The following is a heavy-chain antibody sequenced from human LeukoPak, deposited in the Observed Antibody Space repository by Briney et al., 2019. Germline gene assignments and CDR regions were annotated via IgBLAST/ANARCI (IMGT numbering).Heavy chain of an antibody. V-gene: IGHV1-69*05. CDR2: IIPTYRTP. J-gene: IGHJ5*02. CDR3: ARGATGTTFYHWLDP. D-gene: IGHD1-7*01. Sequence: SVKVSCKASGGTFGIYGMSWVRQAPGQGLEWMGGIIPTYRTPTYAERFEGRVTISTDDSTSTVYMELSSLRSEDTAVYYCARGATGTTFYHWLDPWGQGTLVTVSS. CDR1: GGTFGIYG.